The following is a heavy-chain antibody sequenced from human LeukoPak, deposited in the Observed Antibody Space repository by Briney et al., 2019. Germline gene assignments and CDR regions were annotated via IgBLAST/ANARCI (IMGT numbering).Heavy chain of an antibody. J-gene: IGHJ6*02. Sequence: ASVKVSCKASGYTFSSYDINWVRQATGQGLEWMGWMNPNSGNTAYAQKFQGRVTMTRNTSISTAYMELSSLRSEDTAVYYCARAYNRFYGMDVWGQGTTVTVSS. CDR2: MNPNSGNT. V-gene: IGHV1-8*01. CDR3: ARAYNRFYGMDV. D-gene: IGHD1-14*01. CDR1: GYTFSSYD.